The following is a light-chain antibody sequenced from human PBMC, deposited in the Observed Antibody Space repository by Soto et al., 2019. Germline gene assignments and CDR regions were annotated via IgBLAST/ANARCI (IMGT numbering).Light chain of an antibody. V-gene: IGLV2-8*01. CDR3: TSYPARNNYA. CDR2: EVS. CDR1: SSDVGGYNY. Sequence: QSALTQPPSASGSPGQSVTISCTGTSSDVGGYNYVSWYQQHPGKAPKLMIYEVSKRPSGVPDRFSGSKSGNTASLTVSGLKAEEEVDYYCTSYPARNNYAYGTGTKVTVL. J-gene: IGLJ1*01.